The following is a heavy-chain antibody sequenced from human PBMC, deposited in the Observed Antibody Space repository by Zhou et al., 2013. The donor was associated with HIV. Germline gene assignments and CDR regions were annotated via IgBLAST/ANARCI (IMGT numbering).Heavy chain of an antibody. Sequence: QVQLVQSGAEVKKPGASVKVSCKASGYTFTGYYIHWVRQAPGQGLEWMGWINPNNDGTNSAQKFQGRVTMTRDTSISTAYMELSRLKSDDTAVYFCARGHIVVVPAARPLYYYYYMDVWGKGPRSPSP. J-gene: IGHJ6*03. D-gene: IGHD2-2*01. CDR1: GYTFTGYY. CDR3: ARGHIVVVPAARPLYYYYYMDV. V-gene: IGHV1-2*02. CDR2: INPNNDGT.